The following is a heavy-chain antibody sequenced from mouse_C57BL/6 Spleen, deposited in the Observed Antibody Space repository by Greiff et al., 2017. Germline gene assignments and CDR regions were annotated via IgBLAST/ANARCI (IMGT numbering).Heavy chain of an antibody. D-gene: IGHD4-1*02. J-gene: IGHJ2*01. CDR1: GYTFPSSW. CDR2: IHPNSGST. CDR3: APTGTSGY. Sequence: QVQLQQPGAELVKPGASVKLSCKASGYTFPSSWTHWVKQRPGQGLEWIGMIHPNSGSTNYNEKFKSKATLTVDKSSSTAYMQLSSLTSEDSAVYYCAPTGTSGYRGPGTTLTVS. V-gene: IGHV1-64*01.